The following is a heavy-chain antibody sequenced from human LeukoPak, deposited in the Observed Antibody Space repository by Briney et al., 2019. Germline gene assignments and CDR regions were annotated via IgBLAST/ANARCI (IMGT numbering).Heavy chain of an antibody. CDR1: GFTFSSYA. V-gene: IGHV3-23*01. Sequence: PGGSLRLSCAASGFTFSSYAMSWVRQAPGKGLEWVSAISGSGGSTYYADSVKGRFTISRDNSKNTLYLQMNSLRAEDTAVYYCAKDSHDYVWGSYRYYAFDIWGQGTMVTVSS. J-gene: IGHJ3*02. CDR2: ISGSGGST. D-gene: IGHD3-16*02. CDR3: AKDSHDYVWGSYRYYAFDI.